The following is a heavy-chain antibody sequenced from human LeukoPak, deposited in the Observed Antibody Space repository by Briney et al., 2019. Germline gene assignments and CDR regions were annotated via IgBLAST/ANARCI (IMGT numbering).Heavy chain of an antibody. CDR3: ARDRSLAADWYSGFDY. J-gene: IGHJ4*02. V-gene: IGHV3-7*01. D-gene: IGHD6-13*01. CDR1: GLTFSSYA. Sequence: GGSLRLSCAASGLTFSSYAMSWVRQAPGKGLEWVANINQDGREKYYVDSVKGRFTISRDNVKNSLYLQMNSLRAEDTAMYYCARDRSLAADWYSGFDYWGQGTLVTVSS. CDR2: INQDGREK.